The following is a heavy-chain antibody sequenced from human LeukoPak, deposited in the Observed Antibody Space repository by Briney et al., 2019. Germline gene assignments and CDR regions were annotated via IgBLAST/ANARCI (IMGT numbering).Heavy chain of an antibody. CDR1: GGSISSYY. CDR2: ICYSGST. V-gene: IGHV4-59*01. D-gene: IGHD6-6*01. CDR3: ARNEYSSPPFDP. J-gene: IGHJ5*02. Sequence: SETLSLTCTVSGGSISSYYWSWIRQPPGKGLEWIGYICYSGSTNYNPSLKSRVTISVDTSKNQFSLKLSSVTAADTAVYYCARNEYSSPPFDPWGQGTLVTVSS.